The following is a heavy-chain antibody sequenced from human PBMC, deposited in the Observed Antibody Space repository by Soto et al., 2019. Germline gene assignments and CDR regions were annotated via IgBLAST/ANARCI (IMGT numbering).Heavy chain of an antibody. CDR1: EYTFTNYW. CDR3: AASIFYYGMDV. Sequence: GESLKISCNGSEYTFTNYWIGWVRQMPGKGLEWMGIIYPGDSDTKYNPSFQGQVTISADKSITTTYLQWSSLKASDTAIYYCAASIFYYGMDVWGQGTTVTVSS. V-gene: IGHV5-51*01. J-gene: IGHJ6*02. CDR2: IYPGDSDT.